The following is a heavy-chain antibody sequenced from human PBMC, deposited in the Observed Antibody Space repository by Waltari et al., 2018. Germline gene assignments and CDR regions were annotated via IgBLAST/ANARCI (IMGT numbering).Heavy chain of an antibody. D-gene: IGHD2-2*01. CDR2: IIPILGIA. V-gene: IGHV1-69*08. CDR1: GGTFSSYT. Sequence: QVQLVQSGAEVKKPGSSVKVSCKASGGTFSSYTTSWVRQAPGPGLEWMGRIIPILGIANYAQKFQGRVTITADKSTSTAYMELSSLRSEDTAVYYCARDWRTSRNYYYYYGMDVWGQGTTVTVSS. CDR3: ARDWRTSRNYYYYYGMDV. J-gene: IGHJ6*02.